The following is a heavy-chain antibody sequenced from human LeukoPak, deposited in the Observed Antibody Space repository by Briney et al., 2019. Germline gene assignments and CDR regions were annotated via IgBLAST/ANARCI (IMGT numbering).Heavy chain of an antibody. V-gene: IGHV1-69*13. J-gene: IGHJ4*02. CDR2: IIPIFGTA. CDR3: ARATSLGSNFDY. Sequence: SVKVSCKASGGTFSSYAISWVRQAPGQGLEWMGGIIPIFGTANYAQKFQGRVTITADESTSTAYMELSSLRSEDTAVYYCARATSLGSNFDYWGQGTLVTVSS. CDR1: GGTFSSYA. D-gene: IGHD1-1*01.